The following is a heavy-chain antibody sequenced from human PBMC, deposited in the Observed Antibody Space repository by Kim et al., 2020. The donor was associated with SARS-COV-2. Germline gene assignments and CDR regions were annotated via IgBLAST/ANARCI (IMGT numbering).Heavy chain of an antibody. V-gene: IGHV3-74*01. CDR1: GFTFSDHE. Sequence: GGSLRLSCAASGFTFSDHEMHWVRQAPEKGLMWVSRIKGEGITTTYADSVKGRFTISRDNAKNTLYLQMNSLRAEDPAMNSGPRKGVGGLGFYSYVFD. CDR2: IKGEGITT. CDR3: PRKGVGGLGFYSYVFD. D-gene: IGHD3-10*02. J-gene: IGHJ5*01.